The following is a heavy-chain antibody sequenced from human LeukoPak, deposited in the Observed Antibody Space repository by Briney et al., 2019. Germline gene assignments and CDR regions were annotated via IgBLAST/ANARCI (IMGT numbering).Heavy chain of an antibody. J-gene: IGHJ3*02. V-gene: IGHV3-30*04. CDR1: GFTFSSYA. CDR2: ISYDGSNK. D-gene: IGHD1-7*01. CDR3: ARAPAELDAFDI. Sequence: GGSLRLSCAASGFTFSSYAMHWVRQAPGKGLEWVAVISYDGSNKYYADSVKGRFTISRDNSKNTLYLQMNSLRAEDTAVYYCARAPAELDAFDIWGQGTMVTVSS.